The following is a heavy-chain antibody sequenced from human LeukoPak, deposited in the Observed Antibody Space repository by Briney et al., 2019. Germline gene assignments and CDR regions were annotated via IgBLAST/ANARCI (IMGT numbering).Heavy chain of an antibody. CDR1: GYNLIFYG. CDR3: AREGLPDAFDI. CDR2: ITSYSRDT. Sequence: ASVKVSCKASGYNLIFYGINWVRQAPGQGLEWMGWITSYSRDTNYAQKLQGRVTMTTDTSTNTAYMELRSLRSDDTAVYYCAREGLPDAFDIWGQGTTVTVSS. V-gene: IGHV1-18*01. J-gene: IGHJ3*02.